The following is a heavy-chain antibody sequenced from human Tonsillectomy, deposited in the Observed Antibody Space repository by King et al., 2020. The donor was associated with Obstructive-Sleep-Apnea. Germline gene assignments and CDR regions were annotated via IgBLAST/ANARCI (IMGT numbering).Heavy chain of an antibody. CDR1: GGSISNYY. CDR2: MYYSGNT. Sequence: LQLQESGPGLVKPSETLSLTCTVSGGSISNYYWSWIRQPPGKGLEWIGYMYYSGNTNFNPSLKSRVTISADTSKIQFSLRLSSVTAADTAVYYCARHRGVEDYGGYGDFFDYWGQGTLVTASS. CDR3: ARHRGVEDYGGYGDFFDY. J-gene: IGHJ4*02. V-gene: IGHV4-59*08. D-gene: IGHD5-12*01.